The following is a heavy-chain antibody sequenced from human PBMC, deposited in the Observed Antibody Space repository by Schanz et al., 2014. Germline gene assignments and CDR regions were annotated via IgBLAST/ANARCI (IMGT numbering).Heavy chain of an antibody. D-gene: IGHD2-2*01. J-gene: IGHJ4*02. CDR2: IHYDGTYK. CDR3: IRGDIMVVPVAHF. Sequence: QVHLVESGGGVVQPGGSLRLSCAASGFIFRTYGMHWVRQAPGKGLEWVAFIHYDGTYKYYADSVKGRFTISRDNSKNTLYLQMNSLRAEDTAVYYCIRGDIMVVPVAHFWGQGILVTVSS. V-gene: IGHV3-30*02. CDR1: GFIFRTYG.